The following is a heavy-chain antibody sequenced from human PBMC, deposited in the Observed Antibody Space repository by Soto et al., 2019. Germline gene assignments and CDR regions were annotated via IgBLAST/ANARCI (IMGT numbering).Heavy chain of an antibody. Sequence: QVQLVQSGPEVEKPGASVKVSCQASGYKFINYYMHWVRQAPGQGLEWVGMVNPNGGSTSYPQKSQGRVTMTRDTSTNTVVVELGGMTFEDTAVYFCARGEGLTVFRGGWFDTWCQGSLVIVSS. J-gene: IGHJ5*02. CDR3: ARGEGLTVFRGGWFDT. V-gene: IGHV1-46*01. CDR1: GYKFINYY. CDR2: VNPNGGST. D-gene: IGHD3-10*01.